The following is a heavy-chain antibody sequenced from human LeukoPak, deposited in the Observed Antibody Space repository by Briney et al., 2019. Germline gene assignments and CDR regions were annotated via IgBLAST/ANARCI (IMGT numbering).Heavy chain of an antibody. CDR3: ARETGSTWAYNWFDP. J-gene: IGHJ5*02. D-gene: IGHD6-13*01. V-gene: IGHV4-59*08. Sequence: PSETLSLTCTVSGGSISSYYWSWIRQPPGKGLEWIGYMYFTGSTNYNPSLKSRVTMSVDTSKNQFSLKLSSVTAADTAVYYCARETGSTWAYNWFDPWGQGTLVTVSS. CDR1: GGSISSYY. CDR2: MYFTGST.